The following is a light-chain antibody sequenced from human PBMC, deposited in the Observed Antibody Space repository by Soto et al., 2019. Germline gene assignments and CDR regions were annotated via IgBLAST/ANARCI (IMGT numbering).Light chain of an antibody. V-gene: IGKV1-5*01. J-gene: IGKJ1*01. Sequence: DIQMTQSPSTLSASVGDTVTVTCRASQSVSGWLAWYQQKPGEAPKLLIYDASALPPGVPSRFSGSGSGTNFTLTIASLQPDDFATYYCQQYETFSGTFGPGTKVEI. CDR3: QQYETFSGT. CDR2: DAS. CDR1: QSVSGW.